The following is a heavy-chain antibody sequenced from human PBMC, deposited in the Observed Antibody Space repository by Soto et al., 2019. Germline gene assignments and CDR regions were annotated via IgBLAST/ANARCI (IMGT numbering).Heavy chain of an antibody. D-gene: IGHD6-13*01. CDR3: AVPGIAAAGTNRLAMDV. V-gene: IGHV4-34*01. CDR1: GGSFSGYY. J-gene: IGHJ6*02. Sequence: SETLSLTCAVYGGSFSGYYWSWIRQPPGKGLEWIGGINHSGSTNYNPSLKSRVTISVDTSKNQFSLKLSSVTAADTAVYYCAVPGIAAAGTNRLAMDVWGQGTTVTVSS. CDR2: INHSGST.